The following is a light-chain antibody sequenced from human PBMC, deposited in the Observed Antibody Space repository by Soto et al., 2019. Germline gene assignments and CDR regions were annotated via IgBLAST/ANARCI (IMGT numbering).Light chain of an antibody. CDR2: DAS. Sequence: EIVLTQSPATLSLSAGERATLSCRASQRVSSYLAWYQQKPGQAPRLLLYDASNRATGIPARFSGSGSGTDLTLTITSLETEDFAVYYCQQRSNWPPITFGQGTRLEIK. CDR3: QQRSNWPPIT. CDR1: QRVSSY. J-gene: IGKJ5*01. V-gene: IGKV3-11*01.